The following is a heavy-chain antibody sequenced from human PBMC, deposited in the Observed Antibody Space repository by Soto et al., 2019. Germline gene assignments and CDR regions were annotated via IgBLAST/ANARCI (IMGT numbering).Heavy chain of an antibody. D-gene: IGHD4-4*01. CDR1: GYSFTSYW. CDR3: ARQGDYSKPWFDP. Sequence: GESLKVSCKGSGYSFTSYWIGWVRQMPWKGLEWMGIIYPGDSDTRYSPSFQGQVTISADKSISTAYLQWSSLKASDTAMYYCARQGDYSKPWFDPWGQGTLVTVSS. V-gene: IGHV5-51*01. J-gene: IGHJ5*02. CDR2: IYPGDSDT.